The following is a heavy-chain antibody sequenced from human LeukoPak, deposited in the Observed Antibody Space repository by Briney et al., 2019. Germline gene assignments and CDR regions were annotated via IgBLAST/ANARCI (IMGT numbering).Heavy chain of an antibody. CDR3: AKDSGLLDYYYYGMDV. D-gene: IGHD2-15*01. J-gene: IGHJ6*02. CDR2: ISYDGSNK. V-gene: IGHV3-30*18. Sequence: GGSLRLSCAASGFTFSSYGMHWVRQAPGKGLEWVAVISYDGSNKYYADSVKGRFTISRDNSKNTLYLQMNSLRAEDTAVYYCAKDSGLLDYYYYGMDVWGQGTTVTVSS. CDR1: GFTFSSYG.